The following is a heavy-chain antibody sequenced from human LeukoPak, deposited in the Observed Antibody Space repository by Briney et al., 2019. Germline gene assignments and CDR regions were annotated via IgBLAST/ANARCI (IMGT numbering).Heavy chain of an antibody. D-gene: IGHD5-24*01. Sequence: GASVKVSCKASGYTSTSYAISWVRQAPGQGLEWMGRIIPILGIANYAQKFQGRVTITADKSTSTAYMELSSLRSEDTAVYYCAREGGDGYNFDYWGQGTLVTVSS. J-gene: IGHJ4*02. CDR1: GYTSTSYA. CDR2: IIPILGIA. CDR3: AREGGDGYNFDY. V-gene: IGHV1-69*04.